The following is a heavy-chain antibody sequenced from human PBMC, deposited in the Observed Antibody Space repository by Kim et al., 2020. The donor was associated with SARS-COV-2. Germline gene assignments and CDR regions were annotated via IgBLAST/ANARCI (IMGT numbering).Heavy chain of an antibody. J-gene: IGHJ6*02. Sequence: ASVKVSCKASGYTFTSYAMNWVRQAPGQGLEWMGWINTNTGNPTYAQGFTGRFVFSLDTSVSTAYLQISSLKAEDTAVYYCAREFGYRDYGDYDAGGRAAYYGMDVWGQGTTVTVSS. V-gene: IGHV7-4-1*02. D-gene: IGHD4-17*01. CDR2: INTNTGNP. CDR1: GYTFTSYA. CDR3: AREFGYRDYGDYDAGGRAAYYGMDV.